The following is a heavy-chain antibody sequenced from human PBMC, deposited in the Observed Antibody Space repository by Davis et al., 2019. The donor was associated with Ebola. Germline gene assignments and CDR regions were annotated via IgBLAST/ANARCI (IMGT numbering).Heavy chain of an antibody. Sequence: ASVKVSCKASGYTFTSYGISWVRQTPGQGLEWMGWISAYNGNTNYAQKLQGRVTMTTDTSTSTAYMELRSLRSDDTAVYYCARDHRLTEWLDDYYYGMDVWGQGTTVTVSS. J-gene: IGHJ6*02. V-gene: IGHV1-18*01. CDR2: ISAYNGNT. CDR3: ARDHRLTEWLDDYYYGMDV. D-gene: IGHD6-19*01. CDR1: GYTFTSYG.